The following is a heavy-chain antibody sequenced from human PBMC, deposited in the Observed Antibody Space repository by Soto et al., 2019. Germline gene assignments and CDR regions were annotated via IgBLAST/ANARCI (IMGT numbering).Heavy chain of an antibody. CDR3: ARDRYSSSLFDF. V-gene: IGHV3-7*03. J-gene: IGHJ3*01. CDR2: IKSDGSDK. CDR1: GFTFSNYW. D-gene: IGHD6-13*01. Sequence: EVQLMESGGGLVQPGGSLTLSCAASGFTFSNYWMSWVRQAPGLGLEWVANIKSDGSDKYYVDSVKGRFTISRDNTKNSLSLQMNRLRAEDTAVYYCARDRYSSSLFDFWGQGTMVTGSS.